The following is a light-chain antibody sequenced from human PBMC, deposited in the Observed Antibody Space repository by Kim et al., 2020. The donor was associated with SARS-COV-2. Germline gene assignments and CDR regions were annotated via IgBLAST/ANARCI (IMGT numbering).Light chain of an antibody. CDR3: SSHTTTGTWV. Sequence: QSDLTQPASVSGSLGQSITISCTGTSSDVGAYDRVSWYQQHPGKPPQVIIYDVNRRSSGVSNRFSASKSVNTASLTISGLQAEDEADYYCSSHTTTGTWVFGGGTKVTVL. J-gene: IGLJ3*02. CDR1: SSDVGAYDR. CDR2: DVN. V-gene: IGLV2-14*03.